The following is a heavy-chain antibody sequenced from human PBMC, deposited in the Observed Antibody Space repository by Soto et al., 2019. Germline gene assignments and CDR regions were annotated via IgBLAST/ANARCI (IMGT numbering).Heavy chain of an antibody. CDR1: GFTFSGYG. Sequence: QVQLVESGGGVVQPGRSLRLSCAASGFTFSGYGMHWVRQAPGKGLEWVGVIWNDGSKSSHADSVKGRFTISRDNPKNPLYLQVNGPRVEDTAVYYCARLEGYCSGCICYAGPPDYWGQGTLVTVSS. J-gene: IGHJ4*02. CDR3: ARLEGYCSGCICYAGPPDY. D-gene: IGHD2-15*01. V-gene: IGHV3-33*01. CDR2: IWNDGSKS.